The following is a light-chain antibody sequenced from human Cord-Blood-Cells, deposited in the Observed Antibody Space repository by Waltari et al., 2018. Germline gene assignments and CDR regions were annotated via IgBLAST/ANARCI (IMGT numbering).Light chain of an antibody. Sequence: QSALTQPASVSGSPGQSITISCTGTSSDVGGYNYVSWYQQHPGKAPTLMIYEVSNRTSGVSNRFSGSKSGNTASLTISGLQAEDEADYYCSSYTSSSPYVFGTGTKVTVL. CDR1: SSDVGGYNY. CDR2: EVS. CDR3: SSYTSSSPYV. V-gene: IGLV2-14*01. J-gene: IGLJ1*01.